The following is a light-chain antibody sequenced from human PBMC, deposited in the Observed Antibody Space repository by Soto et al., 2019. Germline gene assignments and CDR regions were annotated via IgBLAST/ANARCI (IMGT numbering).Light chain of an antibody. CDR2: GIS. V-gene: IGKV3-20*01. CDR1: QSVSSSY. CDR3: QQYGSSPLT. Sequence: EIVLTQSPGTLSLSPGERATLSCRASQSVSSSYLAWYQKKPGQDPRLLIYGISKRATDIPDRFSGSGSGTDFTLTISRLETEDFAVYYCQQYGSSPLTFGGGTKVDIK. J-gene: IGKJ4*01.